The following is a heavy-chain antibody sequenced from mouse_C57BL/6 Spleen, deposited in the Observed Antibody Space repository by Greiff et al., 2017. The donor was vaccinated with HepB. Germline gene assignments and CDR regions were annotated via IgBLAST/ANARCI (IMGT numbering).Heavy chain of an antibody. J-gene: IGHJ2*01. V-gene: IGHV1-69*01. D-gene: IGHD1-1*01. CDR3: ALYGSSYYFDY. CDR1: GYTFTSYW. CDR2: IDPSDSYT. Sequence: VQLQQSGAELVMPGASVKLSCKASGYTFTSYWMHWVKQRPGQGLEWIGEIDPSDSYTNYNQKFKGKSTLTVDKSSSTAYMQLSSLTSEDSAVYYCALYGSSYYFDYWGQSTTLTVSS.